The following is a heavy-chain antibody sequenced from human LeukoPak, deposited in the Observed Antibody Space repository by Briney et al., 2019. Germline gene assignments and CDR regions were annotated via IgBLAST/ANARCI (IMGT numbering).Heavy chain of an antibody. CDR1: GTSISNFY. CDR3: ARVGYISGWYPFDF. Sequence: SETLSLTCSVSGTSISNFYWSWIRQPPGEGPEWIGEINHTGRTNYNPSLKSRVTISVDMSKNQFSLKLSSVTAADTAVYYCARVGYISGWYPFDFWGLGTLVIVSS. CDR2: INHTGRT. D-gene: IGHD6-19*01. V-gene: IGHV4-34*01. J-gene: IGHJ4*02.